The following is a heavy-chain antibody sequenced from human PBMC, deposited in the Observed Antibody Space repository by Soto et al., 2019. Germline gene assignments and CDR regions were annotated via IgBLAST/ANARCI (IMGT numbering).Heavy chain of an antibody. CDR2: ISWNRGSI. CDR3: AKDGCIVVAASRYSFYGMDV. J-gene: IGHJ6*02. Sequence: SLRLSCAASGFTFDDYAVRWVRQAPGKGLEWVSGISWNRGSIGYADSVKGRFTISRDNAKNSLYLQMNSLRAEDTALYYCAKDGCIVVAASRYSFYGMDVWGQGTTVTVSS. V-gene: IGHV3-9*01. D-gene: IGHD6-19*01. CDR1: GFTFDDYA.